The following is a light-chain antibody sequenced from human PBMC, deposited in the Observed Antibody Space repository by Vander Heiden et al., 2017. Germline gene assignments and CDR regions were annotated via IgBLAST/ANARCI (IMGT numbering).Light chain of an antibody. Sequence: QSALTQPVSLSGSPGQSIPISCTGTSSDIGGYNYVSWYQQHPGKAPKLMIYDVSNRPSGVSNRFSGSKSGNTTSLTISGLQAEDEADYYCSSYSSSSTKVFGTGTKVTGL. V-gene: IGLV2-14*03. CDR1: SSDIGGYNY. J-gene: IGLJ1*01. CDR3: SSYSSSSTKV. CDR2: DVS.